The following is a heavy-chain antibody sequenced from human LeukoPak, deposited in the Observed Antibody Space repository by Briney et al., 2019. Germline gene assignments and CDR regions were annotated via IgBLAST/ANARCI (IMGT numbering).Heavy chain of an antibody. Sequence: PSETLSLTCAVSGYSISSGYFWGWIRQSPRKGLEWIGSIYHSGSTYYNPSLKSRVTISVDTSKNQFSLKLSSVTAADTAVYYCALVRGVIIVDYWGQGTLVTVSS. D-gene: IGHD3-10*01. CDR1: GYSISSGYF. CDR2: IYHSGST. J-gene: IGHJ4*02. V-gene: IGHV4-38-2*01. CDR3: ALVRGVIIVDY.